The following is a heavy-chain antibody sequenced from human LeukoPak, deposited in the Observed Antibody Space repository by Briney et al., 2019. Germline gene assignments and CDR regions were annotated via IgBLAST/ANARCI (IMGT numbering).Heavy chain of an antibody. Sequence: ASVRVSCKASGYTFTGYYIHWVRQAPGQGLEWMGWINSNSGGTNYAQKFQGRVTMTRDTSISTAYMELSRLTSDDTAVYYCASQTAIVNYYYHMDVWGKGTTVTVSS. CDR1: GYTFTGYY. J-gene: IGHJ6*03. V-gene: IGHV1-2*02. CDR3: ASQTAIVNYYYHMDV. CDR2: INSNSGGT. D-gene: IGHD5-18*01.